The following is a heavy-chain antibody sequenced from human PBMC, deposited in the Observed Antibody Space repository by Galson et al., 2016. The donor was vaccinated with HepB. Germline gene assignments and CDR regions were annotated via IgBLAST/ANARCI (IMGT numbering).Heavy chain of an antibody. D-gene: IGHD3-10*01. Sequence: SETLSLTCAVYSRSFSGHYWSWVRQPPGKGLEWIGEISQSGSANYNPSLKNRVTISIDTSKRQFSLNLTSVTAADSAVYYCASWRHFSASGGDLRSLDYWGLGTLVTVSS. CDR2: ISQSGSA. V-gene: IGHV4-34*01. CDR1: SRSFSGHY. J-gene: IGHJ4*02. CDR3: ASWRHFSASGGDLRSLDY.